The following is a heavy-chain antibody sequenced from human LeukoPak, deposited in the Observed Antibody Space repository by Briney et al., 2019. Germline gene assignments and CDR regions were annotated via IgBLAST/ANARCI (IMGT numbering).Heavy chain of an antibody. CDR1: GGSISSYY. Sequence: PSETLSLTCSVCGGSISSYYWSWIRQPPGKGLEWIGYIYYSGSTNYNPSLKSRVTISVDTSKNQFSLKLSSVTAADTAVYYCARDPGGYYDSSGYRDAFDIWGQGTMVTVSS. CDR3: ARDPGGYYDSSGYRDAFDI. V-gene: IGHV4-59*01. J-gene: IGHJ3*02. D-gene: IGHD3-22*01. CDR2: IYYSGST.